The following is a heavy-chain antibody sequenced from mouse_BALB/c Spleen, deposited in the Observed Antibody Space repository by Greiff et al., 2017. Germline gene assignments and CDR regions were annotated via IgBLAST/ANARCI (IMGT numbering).Heavy chain of an antibody. CDR2: IYPGGGYT. CDR1: GYTFTNYW. CDR3: ARVLGANYFDY. V-gene: IGHV1-63*02. Sequence: QVQLKESGAELVRPGTSVKISCKASGYTFTNYWLGWVKQRPGHGLEWIGDIYPGGGYTNYNEKFKGKATLTADTSSSTAYMQLSSLTSEDSAVYFCARVLGANYFDYWGQGTTLTVSS. D-gene: IGHD4-1*01. J-gene: IGHJ2*01.